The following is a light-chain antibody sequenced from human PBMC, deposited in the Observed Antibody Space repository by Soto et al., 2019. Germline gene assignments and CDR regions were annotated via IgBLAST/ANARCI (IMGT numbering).Light chain of an antibody. V-gene: IGLV2-14*01. CDR1: SSDVGNYKY. Sequence: QSVLTQPASVSGSPGQSITISCTGTSSDVGNYKYVSWYQQHPGKAPKLMIYEVSNRPSGVSNRFSGSKSGNTASLTISGLQAEYETDYYCFSYTSSGTYVFGTGTKVTV. J-gene: IGLJ1*01. CDR2: EVS. CDR3: FSYTSSGTYV.